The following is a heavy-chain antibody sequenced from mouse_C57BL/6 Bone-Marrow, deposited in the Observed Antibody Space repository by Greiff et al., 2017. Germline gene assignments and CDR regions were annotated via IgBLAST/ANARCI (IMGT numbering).Heavy chain of an antibody. CDR1: GFTFSDYY. V-gene: IGHV5-16*01. J-gene: IGHJ1*03. CDR2: INYDGSST. Sequence: EVKVVESEGGLVQPGSSMKLSCTASGFTFSDYYMAWVRQVPEKGLEWVANINYDGSSTYYLDSLTSRFIISRDNAKNILYLQMSSLTSEDTATYYCAREGRYSWYFDVWGTGTTVTVSS. D-gene: IGHD6-2*01. CDR3: AREGRYSWYFDV.